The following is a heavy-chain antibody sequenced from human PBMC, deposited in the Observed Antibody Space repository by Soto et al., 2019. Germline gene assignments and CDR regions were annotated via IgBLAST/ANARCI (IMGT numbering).Heavy chain of an antibody. Sequence: QVQLRESGPGLVKPSQTLSLTCTVSGGSISSGGYYCSWIRQHPNKGLEWIGYIYHTGNTFYNPSLKSRVSISLDTSKSQFSLKLTSVTAADTAMYYCAVXSARSIFDFWGQGTLVTVSS. CDR2: IYHTGNT. CDR3: AVXSARSIFDF. CDR1: GGSISSGGYY. D-gene: IGHD6-25*01. J-gene: IGHJ4*02. V-gene: IGHV4-31*03.